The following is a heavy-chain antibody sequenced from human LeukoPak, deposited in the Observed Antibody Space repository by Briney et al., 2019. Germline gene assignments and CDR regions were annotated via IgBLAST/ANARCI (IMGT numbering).Heavy chain of an antibody. D-gene: IGHD5-24*01. Sequence: NPSETLSLTCTVSGGSISSHYWSWIRQPPGKGLEWIGYIYYSGSTNYNPSLKSRVTISVDTSKNQFSLKLSPVTAADTAVYYCARVVEMATIALGAFDIWGQGTMVTVSS. CDR2: IYYSGST. J-gene: IGHJ3*02. CDR1: GGSISSHY. CDR3: ARVVEMATIALGAFDI. V-gene: IGHV4-59*11.